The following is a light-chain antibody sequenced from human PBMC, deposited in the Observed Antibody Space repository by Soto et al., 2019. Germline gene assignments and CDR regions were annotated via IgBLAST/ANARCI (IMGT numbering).Light chain of an antibody. CDR3: QQYDKWPLT. J-gene: IGKJ4*01. CDR2: GAS. Sequence: EIVMTQSPATLSVSPGERATLSCRASQSVDSNLAWYQQKPGQAPRLLIFGASTRATGIPARFSGSGSGTDFTLTISSLQSKDFGVYFCQQYDKWPLTFGGGTKVEIK. CDR1: QSVDSN. V-gene: IGKV3D-15*01.